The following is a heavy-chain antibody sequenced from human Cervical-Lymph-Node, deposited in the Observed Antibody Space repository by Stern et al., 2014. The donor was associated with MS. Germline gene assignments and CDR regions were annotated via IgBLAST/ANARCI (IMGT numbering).Heavy chain of an antibody. V-gene: IGHV1-46*03. CDR2: IHASGGST. Sequence: VHLVESGAEVKKPGASVKVSCKASGYTFTSYYMHWVRQPPGQGLERMGIIHASGGSTSYAQKFQGRVTMTRDTSTSTVYMELSSLRSEDTAVYYCTRALHGCTSTSCYKYIDYWGQGTLVTVSS. CDR1: GYTFTSYY. D-gene: IGHD2-2*02. J-gene: IGHJ4*02. CDR3: TRALHGCTSTSCYKYIDY.